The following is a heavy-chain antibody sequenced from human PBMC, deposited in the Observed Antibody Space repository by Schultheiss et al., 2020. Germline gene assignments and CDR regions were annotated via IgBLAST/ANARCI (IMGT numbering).Heavy chain of an antibody. CDR1: GFTFSSYG. V-gene: IGHV3-48*04. Sequence: GGSLRLSCAASGFTFSSYGMHWVRQAPGKGLEWISYISMSGITIYYADSVKGRFTISRDNAKNSLYLQMNSLRAEDTAVYYCARSDAWGQGALVTVSS. J-gene: IGHJ5*02. CDR2: ISMSGITI. CDR3: ARSDA.